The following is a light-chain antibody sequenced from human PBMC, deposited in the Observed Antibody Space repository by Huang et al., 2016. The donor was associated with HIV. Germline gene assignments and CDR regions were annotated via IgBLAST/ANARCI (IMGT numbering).Light chain of an antibody. J-gene: IGKJ4*01. CDR2: GAS. V-gene: IGKV1-33*01. Sequence: DIQMTQSPSSLSASVGDRVTITCQASQDIKNYLNWYQQKLGKAPKLLIYGASNLETVVPSRFSGSVSGTDFTFTISNLQPEDIATYYCQQYDNLPLTFGGGTKVEIK. CDR3: QQYDNLPLT. CDR1: QDIKNY.